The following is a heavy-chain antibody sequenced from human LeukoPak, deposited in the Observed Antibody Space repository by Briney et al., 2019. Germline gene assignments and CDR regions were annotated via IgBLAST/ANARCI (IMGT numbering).Heavy chain of an antibody. V-gene: IGHV1-69*04. CDR1: GGTFSSYA. J-gene: IGHJ6*02. Sequence: TSVKVSCKASGGTFSSYAISWVRQAPGQGLEWMGRIIPILGIANYAQKFQGRVTITADKSTSTAYMELSSLRSEDTAVYYCARDRDYYGSGSFVPYGMDVWGQGTTVTVSS. CDR2: IIPILGIA. D-gene: IGHD3-10*01. CDR3: ARDRDYYGSGSFVPYGMDV.